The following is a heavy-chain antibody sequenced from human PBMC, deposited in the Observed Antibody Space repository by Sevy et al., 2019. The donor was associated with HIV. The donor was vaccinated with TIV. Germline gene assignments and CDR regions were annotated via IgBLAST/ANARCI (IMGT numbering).Heavy chain of an antibody. D-gene: IGHD4-17*01. CDR1: GFTFSSYS. V-gene: IGHV3-48*01. Sequence: GGSLRLSCAASGFTFSSYSMHWVRQAPGKELEWVSYISSSSSSIFYADSVKGRFTISRDNAKKSLYLQMNSLTAEDTAVYYCARDEQTYGDYDYFDYWGQGTLVTVSS. J-gene: IGHJ4*02. CDR2: ISSSSSSI. CDR3: ARDEQTYGDYDYFDY.